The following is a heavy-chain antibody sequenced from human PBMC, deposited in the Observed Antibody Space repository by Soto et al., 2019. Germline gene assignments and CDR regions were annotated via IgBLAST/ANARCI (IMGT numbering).Heavy chain of an antibody. V-gene: IGHV3-30*18. J-gene: IGHJ4*02. CDR3: AKDKGVFNWATSYFDY. Sequence: SLRLSCAASGFTFINYAMHCFLQSPVKGLEWVALTSYDGNNEYYTDSVKGRFTISRDNSKNTLFLQMNSPRPEDTAVYYCAKDKGVFNWATSYFDYWGQGALVTVSS. D-gene: IGHD1-1*01. CDR2: TSYDGNNE. CDR1: GFTFINYA.